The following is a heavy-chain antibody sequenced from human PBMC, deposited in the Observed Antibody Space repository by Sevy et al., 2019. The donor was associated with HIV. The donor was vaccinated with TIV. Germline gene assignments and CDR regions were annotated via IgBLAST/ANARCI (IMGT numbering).Heavy chain of an antibody. CDR3: AKTTYYYGSGSYYHQDYFDY. Sequence: GGSLRLSCAASGFTFSSYAMSWVRQAPGKGLEWVSDCSGSGGSTYYADSVKGRFTISRDNSKNTLYLQMNSLRAEDTAVYYCAKTTYYYGSGSYYHQDYFDYWGQGTLVTVSS. CDR1: GFTFSSYA. D-gene: IGHD3-10*01. V-gene: IGHV3-23*01. J-gene: IGHJ4*02. CDR2: CSGSGGST.